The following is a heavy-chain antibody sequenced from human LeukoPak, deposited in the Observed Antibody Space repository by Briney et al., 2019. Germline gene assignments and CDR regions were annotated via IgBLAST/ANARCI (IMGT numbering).Heavy chain of an antibody. J-gene: IGHJ6*02. Sequence: SETLSLTCTVSGGSISDYDWSWIRQPAGKGLEWIGRIYTSGSTYYNPSLNSRVTISVDTSKNQFSLKLSSVTAADTAVYYCARARVLRSYYGMDVWGQGTTVTVSS. CDR1: GGSISDYD. V-gene: IGHV4-4*07. CDR2: IYTSGST. CDR3: ARARVLRSYYGMDV. D-gene: IGHD3-3*01.